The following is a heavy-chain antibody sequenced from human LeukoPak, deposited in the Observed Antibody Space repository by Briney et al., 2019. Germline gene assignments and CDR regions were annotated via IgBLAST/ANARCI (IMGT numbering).Heavy chain of an antibody. Sequence: GGSLRLSCAASGFTFSSYAMSWARQAPGKGLEWVSAISGSGGSTYYADSVKGRFTISRDNSKNTLYLQMNSLRAEDTAVYYCAKGSGGGNSEHYYYYYMDVWGKGTTVTVSS. J-gene: IGHJ6*03. CDR3: AKGSGGGNSEHYYYYYMDV. CDR2: ISGSGGST. CDR1: GFTFSSYA. V-gene: IGHV3-23*01. D-gene: IGHD4-23*01.